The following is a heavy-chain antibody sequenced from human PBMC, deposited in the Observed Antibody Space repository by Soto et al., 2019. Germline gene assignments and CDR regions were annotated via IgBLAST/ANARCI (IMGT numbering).Heavy chain of an antibody. D-gene: IGHD2-8*01. Sequence: EVQLVESGGGLVKPGGSLRLSCAGSGFTFSNAWMSWVRRAPGKGLEWVGRIKSDAYAAAIDYAAPVKGRFTISRDDSKNTLLLQMNNLGADDTEVYSCTTTKGRIEPPTIDFWGQGTPVIVSS. J-gene: IGHJ4*02. CDR3: TTTKGRIEPPTIDF. V-gene: IGHV3-15*01. CDR2: IKSDAYAAAI. CDR1: GFTFSNAW.